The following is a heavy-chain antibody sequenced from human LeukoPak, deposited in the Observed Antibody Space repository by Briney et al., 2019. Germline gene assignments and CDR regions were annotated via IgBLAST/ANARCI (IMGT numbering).Heavy chain of an antibody. CDR3: ARDGSTVTTIPPPIDY. D-gene: IGHD4-17*01. V-gene: IGHV1-18*01. Sequence: ASVKVSCKASGYTFTSYGISWVRQAPGQGLEWMGWISAYNGNTNYAQKLQGRLTMTTDTSTSTAYMELRSLRSDDTAVYYCARDGSTVTTIPPPIDYWGQGTLVTVSS. J-gene: IGHJ4*02. CDR1: GYTFTSYG. CDR2: ISAYNGNT.